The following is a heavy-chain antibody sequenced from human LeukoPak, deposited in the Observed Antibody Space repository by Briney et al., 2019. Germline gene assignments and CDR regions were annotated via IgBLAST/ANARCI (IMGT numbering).Heavy chain of an antibody. V-gene: IGHV4-4*07. D-gene: IGHD3-10*01. Sequence: PSETLSLTCTVSGGSISSYYWSWIRQPAGKGLEWIGRIYTGGSTNYNPSLKSRVTMSVDTSKNQFSLKLSSVTAADTAVYYCARDGRFGFYYGSGSPLDDWGQGTLVTVSS. CDR1: GGSISSYY. CDR3: ARDGRFGFYYGSGSPLDD. CDR2: IYTGGST. J-gene: IGHJ4*02.